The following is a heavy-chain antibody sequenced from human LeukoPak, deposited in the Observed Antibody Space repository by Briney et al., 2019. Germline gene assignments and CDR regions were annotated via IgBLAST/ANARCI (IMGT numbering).Heavy chain of an antibody. CDR1: GFTFSTYW. Sequence: GGSLILSCAASGFTFSTYWMSWVRQAPGKGLEWVANTKEDGGEKYYVDSVKGRFTISRDNAENSLYLQMHSLRAEDTAVYYCARRSVAGSLDYWGQGTLVTVSS. J-gene: IGHJ4*02. V-gene: IGHV3-7*01. CDR3: ARRSVAGSLDY. D-gene: IGHD6-19*01. CDR2: TKEDGGEK.